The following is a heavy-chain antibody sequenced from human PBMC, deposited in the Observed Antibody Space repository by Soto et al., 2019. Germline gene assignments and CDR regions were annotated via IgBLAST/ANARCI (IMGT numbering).Heavy chain of an antibody. J-gene: IGHJ4*02. CDR3: AKGRGGSGSLTPRVDF. CDR2: ISGGGDTT. Sequence: EVQLLESGGGLVQPGGSLRLACAASGFTFNNYAMTWVRQAPGKGLEWVSVISGGGDTTSYADSVKGRFTVSRDGSKNTLYLQMRSLRAEDTALYYCAKGRGGSGSLTPRVDFWGQGTLVTVSS. CDR1: GFTFNNYA. D-gene: IGHD3-10*01. V-gene: IGHV3-23*01.